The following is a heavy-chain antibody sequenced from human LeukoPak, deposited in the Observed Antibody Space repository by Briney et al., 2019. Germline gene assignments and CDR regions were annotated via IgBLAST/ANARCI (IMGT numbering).Heavy chain of an antibody. Sequence: GGSLRLSCAASGFTVSSYGMNWVRQPPGKGLEWVSSITSISSSINYADSVKGRFTISRDNAKNSLYLQMNSLRAEDTAVYYCARDDFGVVITSFDYWGQGTLVTVSS. CDR2: ITSISSSI. CDR3: ARDDFGVVITSFDY. D-gene: IGHD3-3*01. J-gene: IGHJ4*02. V-gene: IGHV3-21*01. CDR1: GFTVSSYG.